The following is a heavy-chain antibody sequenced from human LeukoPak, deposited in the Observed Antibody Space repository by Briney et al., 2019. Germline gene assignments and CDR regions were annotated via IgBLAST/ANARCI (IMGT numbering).Heavy chain of an antibody. J-gene: IGHJ4*02. CDR3: AKEGSRYDVLTGYPIDY. D-gene: IGHD3-9*01. CDR2: MSGSGGST. V-gene: IGHV3-23*01. CDR1: GFTFSSYA. Sequence: GGSLRLSCAASGFTFSSYAMSWVRQAPGKGLEWVSAMSGSGGSTYYADSVKGRFTISRDNSKNTLYLQMNSLRAEDTAVYYCAKEGSRYDVLTGYPIDYWGQGTLVTVSS.